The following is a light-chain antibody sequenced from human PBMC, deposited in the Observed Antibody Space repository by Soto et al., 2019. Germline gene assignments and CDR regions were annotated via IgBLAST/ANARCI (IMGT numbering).Light chain of an antibody. CDR2: DAS. V-gene: IGKV3D-15*01. Sequence: EIGLTQSPATLSASSGEGITLSCRASQSVKNHLAWYQHKPGQAPRLLFYDASIRATGIPARFSAGGSWTEFTLVISSLQSEDAAVYYCQEYNAWPPVTFGQGTKVEIK. CDR1: QSVKNH. J-gene: IGKJ1*01. CDR3: QEYNAWPPVT.